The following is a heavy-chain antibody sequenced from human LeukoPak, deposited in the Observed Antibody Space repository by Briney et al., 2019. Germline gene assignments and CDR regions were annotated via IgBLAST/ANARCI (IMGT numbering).Heavy chain of an antibody. Sequence: GGSLRLSCATSGFTFSTYSMGWVRQAPGKGLEWVSSLSRSGNNMYSADSMQGRFTISRDNAKSSLFLQMSSLRAEDTAVYYCARGPHCTNTSCYTAGVFGIWGQGTMVTVSS. CDR1: GFTFSTYS. CDR3: ARGPHCTNTSCYTAGVFGI. CDR2: LSRSGNNM. J-gene: IGHJ3*02. V-gene: IGHV3-21*01. D-gene: IGHD2-2*02.